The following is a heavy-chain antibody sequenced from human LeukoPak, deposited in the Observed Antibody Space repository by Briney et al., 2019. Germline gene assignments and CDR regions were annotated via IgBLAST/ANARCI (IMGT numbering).Heavy chain of an antibody. Sequence: SETLSLTCAVYGGSLSGYYWSWIRQPPGKGLEWIGEINHSGSTNYNPSLESRVTVSIDSSKNQFSLKLSSVTAADTAVFYCARSPHNSAWYEKWFDPWGQGTLVTVSS. CDR1: GGSLSGYY. J-gene: IGHJ5*02. D-gene: IGHD6-19*01. CDR3: ARSPHNSAWYEKWFDP. V-gene: IGHV4-34*01. CDR2: INHSGST.